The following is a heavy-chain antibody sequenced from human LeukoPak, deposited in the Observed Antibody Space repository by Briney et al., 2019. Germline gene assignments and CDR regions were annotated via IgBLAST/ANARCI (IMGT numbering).Heavy chain of an antibody. CDR3: ARDQGLGVHYFDY. J-gene: IGHJ4*02. V-gene: IGHV3-7*01. Sequence: GGSLRLSCAASGFTFSSYWMSWVRQAPGKGLEWVANIKQDGSEKNYVDSVKGRFTISRDNAKNSLYLQMNSLRAEDTAVYYCARDQGLGVHYFDYWGQGTLVTVSS. CDR1: GFTFSSYW. D-gene: IGHD1-1*01. CDR2: IKQDGSEK.